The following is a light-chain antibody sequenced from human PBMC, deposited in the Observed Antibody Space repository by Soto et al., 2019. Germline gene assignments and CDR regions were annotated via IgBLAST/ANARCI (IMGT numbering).Light chain of an antibody. Sequence: EIVLTQSTLSLSVTPGESASISCISSQILLYSNGYNYLDWYLQRPGQSPQLLIYMGSNRASGVPERFSGSGSGTDFTLKISRVEAEDVGVYYCMQGLQDFTFGQGTRLEIK. J-gene: IGKJ5*01. CDR3: MQGLQDFT. CDR1: QILLYSNGYNY. V-gene: IGKV2-28*01. CDR2: MGS.